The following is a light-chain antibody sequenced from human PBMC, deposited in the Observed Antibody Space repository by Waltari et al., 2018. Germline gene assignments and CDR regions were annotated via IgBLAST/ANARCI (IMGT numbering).Light chain of an antibody. Sequence: QSDLTQPASVSGSPGQSITIPCIGTRSALENYHLVSWFQQHPGQAPKLLIFEASERPSGVSIRFSGSKSGNTASLTISGLQAEDEANYYCCAYAASSTFVVFGGGTKLTVL. CDR1: RSALENYHL. J-gene: IGLJ2*01. CDR3: CAYAASSTFVV. V-gene: IGLV2-23*01. CDR2: EAS.